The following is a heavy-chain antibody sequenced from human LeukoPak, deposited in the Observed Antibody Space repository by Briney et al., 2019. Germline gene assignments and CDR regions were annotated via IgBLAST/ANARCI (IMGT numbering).Heavy chain of an antibody. Sequence: PGGSLRLSCAASGFTFSSYAMHWVRQAPGKGLEWVANIKQDGSEKNYVDSVKGRFTISRDNAKNSLYLQMNSLRAEDTAVYYCARGSDSSNYYYYYYGMDVWGQGTTVTVSS. CDR1: GFTFSSYA. D-gene: IGHD6-13*01. V-gene: IGHV3-7*02. J-gene: IGHJ6*02. CDR3: ARGSDSSNYYYYYYGMDV. CDR2: IKQDGSEK.